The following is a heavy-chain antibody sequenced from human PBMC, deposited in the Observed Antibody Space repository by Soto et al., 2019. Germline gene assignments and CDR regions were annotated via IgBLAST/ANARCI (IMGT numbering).Heavy chain of an antibody. J-gene: IGHJ4*02. V-gene: IGHV4-34*01. CDR2: IHHSGSS. CDR1: GGSFSDHY. D-gene: IGHD3-22*01. CDR3: ARDPSLQFHYYDSSGYYRYFDY. Sequence: SETLSLTCAVNGGSFSDHYWTWIRQPPGKGMEWIGEIHHSGSSHYNPSFKSRATISLDTSKNQFSLDLRSVTAADTAVYYCARDPSLQFHYYDSSGYYRYFDYWGQGTLVTVSS.